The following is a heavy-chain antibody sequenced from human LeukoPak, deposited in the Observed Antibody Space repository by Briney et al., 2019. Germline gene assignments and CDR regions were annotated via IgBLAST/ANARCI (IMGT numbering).Heavy chain of an antibody. J-gene: IGHJ4*02. CDR1: GGSISSGGKY. V-gene: IGHV4-30-4*01. D-gene: IGHD2-21*02. Sequence: SETLSLTCNVSGGSISSGGKYWSWIRQPPGKGLEWIGYIYYSGSTYYNPSLKSRLTISVDTSENQFSLHLTSVTAAGTAVYFCARVTRWAGLDFWGQGTLVTVSS. CDR2: IYYSGST. CDR3: ARVTRWAGLDF.